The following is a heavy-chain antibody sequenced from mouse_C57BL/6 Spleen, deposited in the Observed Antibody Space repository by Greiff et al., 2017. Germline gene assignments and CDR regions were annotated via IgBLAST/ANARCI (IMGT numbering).Heavy chain of an antibody. CDR3: TRNIYYGNYPFAY. J-gene: IGHJ3*01. D-gene: IGHD2-1*01. CDR1: GYTFTDYE. V-gene: IGHV1-15*01. CDR2: IDPETGGT. Sequence: QVQLKQSGAELVRPGASVTLSCKASGYTFTDYEMHWVKQTPVHGLEWIGAIDPETGGTAYNQKFKGKAILTADKSSSTAYMELRSLTSEDSAVYYCTRNIYYGNYPFAYWGQGTLVTVSA.